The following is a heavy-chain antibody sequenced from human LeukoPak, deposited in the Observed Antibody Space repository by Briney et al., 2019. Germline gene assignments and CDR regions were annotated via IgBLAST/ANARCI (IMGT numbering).Heavy chain of an antibody. CDR1: GYTFTSYD. J-gene: IGHJ4*02. CDR2: MNPNSGNT. CDR3: ASSGGYSGSGVDY. V-gene: IGHV1-8*01. Sequence: GASVKVSCKTSGYTFTSYDINWVRQATGQGLEWMGWMNPNSGNTGYAQKFQGRVTMTRNTSISTAYMELSSLRSKDTAVYYCASSGGYSGSGVDYWGQGTLVTVSS. D-gene: IGHD5-12*01.